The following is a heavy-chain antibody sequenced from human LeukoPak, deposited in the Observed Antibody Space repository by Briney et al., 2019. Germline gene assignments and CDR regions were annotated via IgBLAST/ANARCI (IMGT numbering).Heavy chain of an antibody. J-gene: IGHJ4*02. D-gene: IGHD2-15*01. Sequence: PGGSLRLSCAASGFTFSSYWMSWVRQAPGKGLEWVANIKQDGSEEYYVDSVKGRFTISRDNAKNSLYLQMNSLRAEDTAVYYCARLIVVVAARPFDYWGQGTLVTVSS. CDR2: IKQDGSEE. V-gene: IGHV3-7*01. CDR3: ARLIVVVAARPFDY. CDR1: GFTFSSYW.